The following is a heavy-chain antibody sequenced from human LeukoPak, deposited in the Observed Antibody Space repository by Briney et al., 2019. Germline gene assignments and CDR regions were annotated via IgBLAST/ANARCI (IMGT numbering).Heavy chain of an antibody. CDR3: ARISSGKPPDAFDI. CDR2: INPNSGGT. Sequence: ASVKVSCKASGYTFTGYYMHWVRQAPGQGLEWMGWINPNSGGTNYAQKFQGRVTMTRATSISPAYMELRRLRSDDTAVYYCARISSGKPPDAFDIWGQGTMVTVSS. D-gene: IGHD3-22*01. V-gene: IGHV1-2*02. J-gene: IGHJ3*02. CDR1: GYTFTGYY.